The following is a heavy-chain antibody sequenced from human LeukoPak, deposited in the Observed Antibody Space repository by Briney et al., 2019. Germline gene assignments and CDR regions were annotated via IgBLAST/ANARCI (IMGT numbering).Heavy chain of an antibody. J-gene: IGHJ4*02. CDR3: AKAPRSGAGTHFDY. V-gene: IGHV3-21*01. Sequence: PGGSLRLSCAASGFTFSSYSMNWVRQAPGKGLEWVSSISSSSSYIYYADSVKGRFTISRDNSKDTLFPQMNSLRAEDTAVYYCAKAPRSGAGTHFDYWGQGTLVTVSS. CDR1: GFTFSSYS. CDR2: ISSSSSYI. D-gene: IGHD6-19*01.